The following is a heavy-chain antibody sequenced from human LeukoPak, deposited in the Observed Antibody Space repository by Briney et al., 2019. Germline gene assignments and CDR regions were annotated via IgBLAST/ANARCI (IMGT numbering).Heavy chain of an antibody. J-gene: IGHJ5*02. V-gene: IGHV3-15*01. D-gene: IGHD1-26*01. Sequence: GGSLRLSCTASGFPFADYGMSWFRQAPGKGLEWVGRIKSKTDGGTTDYAAPVKGRFTISRDDSKNTLYLQMNSLKTEDTAVYYCTTGVGATSGGAWGQGTLVTVSS. CDR2: IKSKTDGGTT. CDR3: TTGVGATSGGA. CDR1: GFPFADYG.